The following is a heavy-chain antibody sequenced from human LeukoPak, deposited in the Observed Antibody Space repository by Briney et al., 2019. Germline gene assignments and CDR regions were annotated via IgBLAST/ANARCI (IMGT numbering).Heavy chain of an antibody. D-gene: IGHD5-12*01. CDR1: GYTLTDHY. J-gene: IGHJ4*02. CDR3: ARDKYTGYETFDY. V-gene: IGHV1-2*02. CDR2: INPTNGAA. Sequence: ASVKVSCKASGYTLTDHYMHWLRQTPGHGLEWMGWINPTNGAAIYGQTFQGRVTMTRDTSISTVYMELNRLTSDDTAVYYCARDKYTGYETFDYWGQGTPVTVSS.